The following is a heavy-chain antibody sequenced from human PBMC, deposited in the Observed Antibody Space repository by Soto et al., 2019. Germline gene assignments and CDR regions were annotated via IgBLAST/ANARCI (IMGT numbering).Heavy chain of an antibody. J-gene: IGHJ5*02. CDR1: GGTFRSYA. V-gene: IGHV1-69*01. CDR2: IIPLYGPA. D-gene: IGHD3-10*01. CDR3: ARVTSMVRGVIENWFEP. Sequence: QVPLVQSGSEVKKPGSSVTVSCKASGGTFRSYAIHWVRQAPGQGLEWMGGIIPLYGPAKYAQRFQGRVTITADESTNTVYMELTSLTSQDTAVYYCARVTSMVRGVIENWFEPWGHGTLVTVSS.